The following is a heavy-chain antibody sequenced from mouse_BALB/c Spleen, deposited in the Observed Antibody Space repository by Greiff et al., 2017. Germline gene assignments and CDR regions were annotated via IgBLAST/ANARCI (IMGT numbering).Heavy chain of an antibody. V-gene: IGHV1-87*01. J-gene: IGHJ4*01. D-gene: IGHD1-3*01. CDR1: GYTFTSYW. Sequence: QVHVKQSGAELARPGASVKLSCKASGYTFTSYWMQWVKQRPGQGLEWIGAIYPGDGDTRYTQKFKGKATLTADKSSSTAYMQLSSLASEDSAVYYCACSSIYAMDYWGQGTSVTVS. CDR3: ACSSIYAMDY. CDR2: IYPGDGDT.